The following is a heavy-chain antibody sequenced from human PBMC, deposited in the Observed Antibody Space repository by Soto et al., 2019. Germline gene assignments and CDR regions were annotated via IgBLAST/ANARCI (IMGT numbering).Heavy chain of an antibody. J-gene: IGHJ6*03. Sequence: SVKVSCKTSGFIFSSSAVQWVRQARGQRLEWMGRIVVGSTNTKYSQRFHDRVTITRDMSTSTVYMELSSLTSEDTAVYYCARGVGVEPHYYYYYYMDVWGKGTTVTVSS. CDR1: GFIFSSSA. CDR2: IVVGSTNT. D-gene: IGHD1-1*01. CDR3: ARGVGVEPHYYYYYYMDV. V-gene: IGHV1-58*01.